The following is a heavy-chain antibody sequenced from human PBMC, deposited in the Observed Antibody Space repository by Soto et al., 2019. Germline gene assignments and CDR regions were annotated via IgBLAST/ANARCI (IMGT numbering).Heavy chain of an antibody. CDR3: STLPSVGV. CDR1: GFTVGNNY. J-gene: IGHJ6*02. Sequence: EVHLVESGGGLIQPGGSLRLSCAASGFTVGNNYMNWVRQAPGKGLEWVSLMYSGGGTYYADSVKGRFTMSRDSSKNTLYLQLNGLRAEDTAMYYCSTLPSVGVWGQGTTVTVSS. V-gene: IGHV3-53*01. D-gene: IGHD2-21*01. CDR2: MYSGGGT.